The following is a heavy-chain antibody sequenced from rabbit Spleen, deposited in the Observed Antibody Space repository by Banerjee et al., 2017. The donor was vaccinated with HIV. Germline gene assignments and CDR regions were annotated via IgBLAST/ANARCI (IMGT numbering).Heavy chain of an antibody. V-gene: IGHV1S45*01. CDR2: IYVGSGGGT. Sequence: QEQLEESGGDLVKPGASLTLTCIASGLDFSSSYWICWVRQAPGKGLEWIACIYVGSGGGTKYASWAKGRFTISKTSSTTVTLQMTSLTVADTATYFCARDTGSSFSSYGMDLWGPGPWSPS. CDR1: GLDFSSSYW. CDR3: ARDTGSSFSSYGMDL. J-gene: IGHJ6*01. D-gene: IGHD8-1*01.